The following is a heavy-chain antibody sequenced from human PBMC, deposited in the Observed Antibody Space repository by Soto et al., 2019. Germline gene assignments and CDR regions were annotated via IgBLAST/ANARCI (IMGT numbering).Heavy chain of an antibody. CDR1: GFNFHDYT. Sequence: EEHLVESGGAEVQTGGSLRLSCAASGFNFHDYTLHWVRQTQGKGLEWVSFITWDGGSIYYADSVRGRFTISRDNSNNSLTLEINSVRSDDSGLYYCAKGGFGGYGVDVWGQGTTVTVSS. D-gene: IGHD6-25*01. CDR2: ITWDGGSI. CDR3: AKGGFGGYGVDV. V-gene: IGHV3-43*01. J-gene: IGHJ6*02.